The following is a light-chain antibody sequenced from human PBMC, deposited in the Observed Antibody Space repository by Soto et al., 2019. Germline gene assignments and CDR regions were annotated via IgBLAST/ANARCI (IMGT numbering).Light chain of an antibody. CDR2: EVS. CDR3: TSFAPGRIYV. CDR1: GSNIGTNI. Sequence: SVLPQPPSASGTPGQRVTISCSGGGSNIGTNIVSWYQQHPGRAPKLIIYEVSHRFSGLSYRFSGSKSGNTASLTISGLQAEDEGDYYCTSFAPGRIYVFGSGTKFTVL. J-gene: IGLJ1*01. V-gene: IGLV2-14*03.